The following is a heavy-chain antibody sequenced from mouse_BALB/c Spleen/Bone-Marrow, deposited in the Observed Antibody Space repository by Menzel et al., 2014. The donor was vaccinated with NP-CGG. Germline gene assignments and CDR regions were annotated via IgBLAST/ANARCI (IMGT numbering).Heavy chain of an antibody. J-gene: IGHJ2*01. V-gene: IGHV5-9-1*01. CDR3: ARFITSLVYFDY. D-gene: IGHD1-1*01. CDR2: ISSGGSYT. Sequence: EVKVVESGGGLVKPGGSLKLSCAASGFTFSSYAMSWVRQTPEKRLEWVATISSGGSYTYYPDSVKGRFTISRGNAKNTLYLQMSSLRSEDTAMYYCARFITSLVYFDYWGQGTTLTVSS. CDR1: GFTFSSYA.